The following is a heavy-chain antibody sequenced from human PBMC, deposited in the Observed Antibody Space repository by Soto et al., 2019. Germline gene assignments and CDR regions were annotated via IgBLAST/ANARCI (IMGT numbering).Heavy chain of an antibody. CDR3: ATAGGTVGNAFDI. Sequence: WTWIRQHPEKGLEWLGYISYSGRTYYKPSLERRVAISVDTSKNQFSLRLYSVTAADTAVYYCATAGGTVGNAFDIWGQGTMVTVSS. V-gene: IGHV4-31*02. D-gene: IGHD1-26*01. CDR2: ISYSGRT. J-gene: IGHJ3*02.